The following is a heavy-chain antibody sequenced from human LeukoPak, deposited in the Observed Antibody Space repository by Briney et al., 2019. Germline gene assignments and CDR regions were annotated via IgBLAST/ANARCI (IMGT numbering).Heavy chain of an antibody. Sequence: ASVKVSCKASGYTFTSYAMNWVRQAPGQGLEWMGWINTNTGNPTYAQGFTGRFVFSLDTSVSTAYLQISSLKAEDTAVYYCAREYVVVVPAAIIYYYYGMDVWGQGTTVTVS. CDR1: GYTFTSYA. D-gene: IGHD2-2*01. CDR2: INTNTGNP. V-gene: IGHV7-4-1*02. J-gene: IGHJ6*02. CDR3: AREYVVVVPAAIIYYYYGMDV.